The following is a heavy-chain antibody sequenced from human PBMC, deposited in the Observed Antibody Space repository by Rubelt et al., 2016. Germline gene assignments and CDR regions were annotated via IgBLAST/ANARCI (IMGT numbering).Heavy chain of an antibody. CDR2: INHSGST. CDR3: ARAVTAESRDYDYYYGMDV. Sequence: QVQLQQWGSGLLKPSETLSLTCAVYGGSFSGYYLSWIRQPPGKGLEWIGEINHSGSTNYNPSLKSRVTISVDTSKNQFSLGLISVTAADTAVYYCARAVTAESRDYDYYYGMDVWGQGTTVTVSS. CDR1: GGSFSGYY. D-gene: IGHD2-21*02. J-gene: IGHJ6*02. V-gene: IGHV4-34*01.